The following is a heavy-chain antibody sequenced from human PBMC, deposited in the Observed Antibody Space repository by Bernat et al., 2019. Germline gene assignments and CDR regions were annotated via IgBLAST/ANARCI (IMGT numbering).Heavy chain of an antibody. J-gene: IGHJ3*02. V-gene: IGHV4-39*01. CDR1: GGSISSSSYY. D-gene: IGHD3-22*01. CDR2: IYYSGST. CDR3: ARHGGQTYYYDSSGHRAFDI. Sequence: QLQLQESGPGLVKPSETLSLTCTVSGGSISSSSYYWGWIRQPPGKGLEWIGSIYYSGSTYYNPSLKSRVTISVDTSKNQFSLKLSSVTAADTAVYYCARHGGQTYYYDSSGHRAFDIWGQGTMVTVSS.